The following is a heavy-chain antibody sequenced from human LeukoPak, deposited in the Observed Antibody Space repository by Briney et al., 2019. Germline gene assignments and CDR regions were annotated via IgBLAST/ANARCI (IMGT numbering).Heavy chain of an antibody. J-gene: IGHJ6*02. CDR2: ISGSGGST. D-gene: IGHD3-10*01. Sequence: GGSLRLSCAASGFTFSSYAMSWVRQAPGKGLEWVSAISGSGGSTYYADSVKGRFTISRDNSKNTLYLQMNSLRAEDTAVYYCANARVVRGMYYYYGMDVWGQGTTVTVSS. CDR3: ANARVVRGMYYYYGMDV. CDR1: GFTFSSYA. V-gene: IGHV3-23*01.